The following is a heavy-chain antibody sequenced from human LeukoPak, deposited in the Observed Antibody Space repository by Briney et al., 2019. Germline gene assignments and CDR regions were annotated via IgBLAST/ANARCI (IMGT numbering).Heavy chain of an antibody. D-gene: IGHD4-17*01. V-gene: IGHV3-74*01. CDR2: INSDGSST. CDR1: GFTFSTYW. Sequence: PGGSLRLSCAASGFTFSTYWMHWVRQAPGKGLIWVSRINSDGSSTNYADSVKGRFTISRDNSKNTLYLQMNSLRAEDTAVYYCAKDTRTVYYFDYWGQGTLVTVSS. J-gene: IGHJ4*02. CDR3: AKDTRTVYYFDY.